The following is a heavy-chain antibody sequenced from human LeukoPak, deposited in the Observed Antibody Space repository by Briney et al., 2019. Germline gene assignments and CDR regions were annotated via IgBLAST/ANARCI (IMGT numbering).Heavy chain of an antibody. Sequence: GGSLRLSRAASRFTFSNYAMHCVRQAPGKGLEWVAVISYDGNNKYYADSVKGRFTISRDNSKNTLYLEMNSLRAEDTAVYYCAREYSYGFDHWGQGTLVTVSS. V-gene: IGHV3-30*04. CDR1: RFTFSNYA. CDR2: ISYDGNNK. CDR3: AREYSYGFDH. J-gene: IGHJ4*02. D-gene: IGHD5-18*01.